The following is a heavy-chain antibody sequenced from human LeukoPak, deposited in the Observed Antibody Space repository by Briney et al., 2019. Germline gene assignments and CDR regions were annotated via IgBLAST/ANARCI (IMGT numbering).Heavy chain of an antibody. V-gene: IGHV3-23*01. Sequence: GGSLRLSCAASGFTFSGYAMSWVRQAPGKGLEWVSAISGSGGSTYYADSVKGRFTISRDNSKNTLYLQMNSLRAEDTAVYYCAKRAQQWLVMAWFDPWGQGTLVTVSS. CDR3: AKRAQQWLVMAWFDP. CDR1: GFTFSGYA. CDR2: ISGSGGST. J-gene: IGHJ5*02. D-gene: IGHD6-19*01.